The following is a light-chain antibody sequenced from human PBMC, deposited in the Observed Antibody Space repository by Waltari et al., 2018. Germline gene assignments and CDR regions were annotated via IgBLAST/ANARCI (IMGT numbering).Light chain of an antibody. CDR1: SSNIGSYY. CDR2: RNN. CDR3: ATWDDSLTGWV. Sequence: QSVLTQPPSASGTPGQRVTISCSGSSSNIGSYYVYWYQQLSGTAPKLLIYRNNERPCGVPDRFSGSKSGTAASLAITGLRSEDEAHYYCATWDDSLTGWVFGGGTKLAVL. J-gene: IGLJ3*02. V-gene: IGLV1-47*01.